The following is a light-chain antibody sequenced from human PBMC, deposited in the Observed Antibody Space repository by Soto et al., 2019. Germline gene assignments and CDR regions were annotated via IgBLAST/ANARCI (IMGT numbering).Light chain of an antibody. Sequence: QSALTQPASVSGSPGQSITISCTGTSSDVGSYNLVSWYQQHPGKAPKLMIYEGSKRPSGVSNRFSGSKSGNTASLTISGLQADDEADYYCWSYTTSDMWVFGGGTKLTVL. CDR2: EGS. CDR1: SSDVGSYNL. V-gene: IGLV2-14*02. J-gene: IGLJ3*02. CDR3: WSYTTSDMWV.